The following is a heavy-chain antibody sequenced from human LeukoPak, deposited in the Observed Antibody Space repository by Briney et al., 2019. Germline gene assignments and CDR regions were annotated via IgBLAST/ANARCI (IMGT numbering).Heavy chain of an antibody. CDR3: ARTGGGGSIAARLHYYYMDV. J-gene: IGHJ6*03. V-gene: IGHV1-18*01. CDR2: ISAYNGNT. CDR1: GYTFTSSG. D-gene: IGHD6-6*01. Sequence: ASVKVSCKASGYTFTSSGISWVRQAPGQGLEWMGWISAYNGNTDYAQNLQGRVTMTTDTSTSTAYMELRSLRSDDTAVYYCARTGGGGSIAARLHYYYMDVWGKGTTVTVSS.